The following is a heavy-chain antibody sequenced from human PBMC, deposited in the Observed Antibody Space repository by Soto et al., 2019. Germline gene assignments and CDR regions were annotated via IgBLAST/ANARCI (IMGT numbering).Heavy chain of an antibody. Sequence: EVQLVESGGGLVQPGGSLRLSCAASGFTVSSYWMSWVRQAPGKGLEWVANIKQDGSEKNYVDSVKGRFTISRDNAKNSLYLEMNSLRAEDTAVYYCARGNMVRGVIGIHCGQGTLVTVSS. V-gene: IGHV3-7*01. CDR2: IKQDGSEK. CDR1: GFTVSSYW. CDR3: ARGNMVRGVIGIH. J-gene: IGHJ4*02. D-gene: IGHD3-10*01.